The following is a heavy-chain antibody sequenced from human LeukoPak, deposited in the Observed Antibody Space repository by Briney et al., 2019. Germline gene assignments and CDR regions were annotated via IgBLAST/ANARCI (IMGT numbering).Heavy chain of an antibody. Sequence: PSETLSLTCTVSGGSISSYYWSWIRQPPGKGLEWIGYIYYSGSTNYNPSLKSRVTISVGTSKNQFSLKLSSVTAADTAVYYCARVHSSSWYIYWGQGTLVTVSS. D-gene: IGHD6-13*01. CDR2: IYYSGST. CDR3: ARVHSSSWYIY. J-gene: IGHJ4*02. V-gene: IGHV4-59*01. CDR1: GGSISSYY.